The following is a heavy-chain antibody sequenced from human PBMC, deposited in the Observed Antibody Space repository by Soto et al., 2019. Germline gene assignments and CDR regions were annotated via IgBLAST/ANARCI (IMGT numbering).Heavy chain of an antibody. J-gene: IGHJ4*02. D-gene: IGHD3-16*01. CDR2: IIPVFRTS. V-gene: IGHV1-69*18. Sequence: QVQLVQSGAELKKPGSSVKVSCSASGVTFSSYAFTWVRQAPGHGLEWMGNIIPVFRTSNYAQGFQGRPTIRADAYTNTIYMELSILRSEDTAVYFCAKDGSWDGGGGESWGQGTLVIVSS. CDR3: AKDGSWDGGGGES. CDR1: GVTFSSYA.